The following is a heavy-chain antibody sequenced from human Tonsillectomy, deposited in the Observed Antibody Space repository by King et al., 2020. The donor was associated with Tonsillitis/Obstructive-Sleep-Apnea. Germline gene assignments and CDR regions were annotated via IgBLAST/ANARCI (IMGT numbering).Heavy chain of an antibody. J-gene: IGHJ4*02. D-gene: IGHD2-15*01. CDR2: ISYDGTNK. CDR3: ARDQGCSGGTCASSYFDY. Sequence: VQLVESGGGVVQPGRSLRQSCAASGFTFSSFPMHWVRQAPGKGLEWVAVISYDGTNKYYADSVKGRFTISRDNSKNTLYLQMNSLRPEDTAVYYCARDQGCSGGTCASSYFDYWGQGTLVTVSS. CDR1: GFTFSSFP. V-gene: IGHV3-30*04.